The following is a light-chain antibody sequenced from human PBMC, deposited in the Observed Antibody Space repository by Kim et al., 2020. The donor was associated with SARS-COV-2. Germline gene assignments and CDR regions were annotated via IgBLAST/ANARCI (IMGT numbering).Light chain of an antibody. J-gene: IGKJ3*01. V-gene: IGKV1-5*03. CDR2: KAS. CDR1: QSISSW. Sequence: DIQMTQSPSTLSASVGDRVTITCRASQSISSWLAWYQQKPGKAPKVLIYKASSLESGVPSRFSGSGSRTEFTLTISSLQPDDFATYYCQHYDAYPLTFGPGTKVDIK. CDR3: QHYDAYPLT.